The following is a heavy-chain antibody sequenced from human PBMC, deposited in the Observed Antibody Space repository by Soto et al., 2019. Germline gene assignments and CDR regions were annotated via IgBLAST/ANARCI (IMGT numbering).Heavy chain of an antibody. V-gene: IGHV3-23*01. D-gene: IGHD4-17*01. J-gene: IGHJ2*01. CDR2: ISGSGGST. CDR3: AKRTVGWYFDL. CDR1: GFTFNRYA. Sequence: EVQLLESGGGLVQPGGSLRLSCAASGFTFNRYAMNWVRQAPGKGLEWVSVISGSGGSTYYADSVKGRFTISRDNSKNTLYLQMNSLRAEDTAVYYCAKRTVGWYFDLWGRGTLVTVSS.